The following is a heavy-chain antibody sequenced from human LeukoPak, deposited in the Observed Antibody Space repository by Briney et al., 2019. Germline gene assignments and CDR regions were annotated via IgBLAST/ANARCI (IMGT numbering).Heavy chain of an antibody. J-gene: IGHJ5*02. V-gene: IGHV4-34*01. CDR2: INHSGST. D-gene: IGHD3-3*01. CDR3: ARQSGRNWFDP. Sequence: SETLSLTCAVYGGSFSGYYWSWIRQPPGKGLEWIGEINHSGSTNYNPSLKSRVTISVDTSKSQFSLKLSSVTAADTAVYYCARQSGRNWFDPWGQGTLVTVSS. CDR1: GGSFSGYY.